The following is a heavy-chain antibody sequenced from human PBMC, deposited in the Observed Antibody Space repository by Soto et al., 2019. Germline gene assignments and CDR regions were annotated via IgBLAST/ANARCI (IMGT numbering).Heavy chain of an antibody. CDR2: IYYSGST. D-gene: IGHD3-10*01. CDR3: ARGQVRGVIINYYFDY. CDR1: GGSISSYY. V-gene: IGHV4-59*01. Sequence: SETLSLTCTVSGGSISSYYWSWIRQPPGKGLEWIGYIYYSGSTNYNPSLKSRVTISVDTSKNQFSLKLSSVTAADTAVYYCARGQVRGVIINYYFDYWGQGTLVTVSS. J-gene: IGHJ4*02.